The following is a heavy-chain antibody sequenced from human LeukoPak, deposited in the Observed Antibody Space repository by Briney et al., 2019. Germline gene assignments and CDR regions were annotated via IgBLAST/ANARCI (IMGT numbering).Heavy chain of an antibody. V-gene: IGHV3-11*06. CDR1: GFTFSDYY. CDR3: ARGAASGSYYPYFDY. D-gene: IGHD1-26*01. Sequence: GGSLRLSCAASGFTFSDYYMSWIRQAPGKGLECVSYISSSSSYTNYADSVKGRFTISRDNAKNSLYLQMNSLRAEDTAVYYCARGAASGSYYPYFDYWGQGTLVTVSS. CDR2: ISSSSSYT. J-gene: IGHJ4*02.